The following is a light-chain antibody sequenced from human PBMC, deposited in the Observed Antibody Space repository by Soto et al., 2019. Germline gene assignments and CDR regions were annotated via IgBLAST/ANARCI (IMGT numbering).Light chain of an antibody. V-gene: IGLV2-14*01. CDR2: DVS. CDR3: RSYTSSSTVV. Sequence: QSALTQPASVSGSPGQSITISCTGTSSDVGGYNYVSWYQQHPGKPPKLMIYDVSNRPSGVSNRFSGSKSGNTASLTISGLQAEDEADYYCRSYTSSSTVVFGGGTKLTVL. J-gene: IGLJ2*01. CDR1: SSDVGGYNY.